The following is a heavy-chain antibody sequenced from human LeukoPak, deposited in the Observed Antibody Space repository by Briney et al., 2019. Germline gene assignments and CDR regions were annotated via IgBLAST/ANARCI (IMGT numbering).Heavy chain of an antibody. J-gene: IGHJ4*02. CDR2: MDSDGSTT. Sequence: GGSLRLSCAASGFTFSPFWMHWVRQAPGKGLVWVSHMDSDGSTTLYADSVKGRFTISRDNARNTLYLQMNSLRAEDTAIYYCTRVGYIDEGIDYWGQGTLVTVSS. CDR1: GFTFSPFW. CDR3: TRVGYIDEGIDY. D-gene: IGHD5-24*01. V-gene: IGHV3-74*01.